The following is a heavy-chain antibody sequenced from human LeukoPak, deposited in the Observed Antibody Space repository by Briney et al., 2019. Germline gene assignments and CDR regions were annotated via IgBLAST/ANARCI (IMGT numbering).Heavy chain of an antibody. CDR1: GYTFSSYA. CDR3: ARGRAGLDY. J-gene: IGHJ4*02. Sequence: GGSLRLSCAASGYTFSSYAMHWVRQAPGKGLEWVAVISYDGSNKYYADSVKGRFTISRDNSKNTLYLQMNSLRAEDTAVYYCARGRAGLDYWGQGTLVTVSS. CDR2: ISYDGSNK. V-gene: IGHV3-30-3*01.